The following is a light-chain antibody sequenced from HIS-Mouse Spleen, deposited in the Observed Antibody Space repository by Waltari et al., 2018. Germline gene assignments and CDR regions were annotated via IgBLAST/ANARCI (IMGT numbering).Light chain of an antibody. CDR2: DVS. Sequence: QSALTQPRSVSGSPGQSVTISCTGTSSAAGGSNYLSWYQQHPGKAPKLMIYDVSKRPSGVPDRFSGSKSGNTASLTISGLQAEDEADYYCCSYAGSYPVVFGGGTKLTVL. J-gene: IGLJ2*01. V-gene: IGLV2-11*01. CDR1: SSAAGGSNY. CDR3: CSYAGSYPVV.